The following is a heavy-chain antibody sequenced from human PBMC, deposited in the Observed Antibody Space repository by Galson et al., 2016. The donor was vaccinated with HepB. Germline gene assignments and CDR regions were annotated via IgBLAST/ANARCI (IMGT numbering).Heavy chain of an antibody. D-gene: IGHD3-16*01. V-gene: IGHV3-33*01. Sequence: LRLSCAASGFTFSDFGMHWVRQAPGKGLEWLTFMWYDGSSKYYADSVKGRFTISRDNSKNTLFLQVNSLRAEDTAVYYCARGDYIWGNNHFFDYWGQGILVTVSS. J-gene: IGHJ4*02. CDR3: ARGDYIWGNNHFFDY. CDR1: GFTFSDFG. CDR2: MWYDGSSK.